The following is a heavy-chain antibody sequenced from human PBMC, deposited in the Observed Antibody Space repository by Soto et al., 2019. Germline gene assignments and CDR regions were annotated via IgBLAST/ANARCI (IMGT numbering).Heavy chain of an antibody. CDR1: GYNFTSYG. D-gene: IGHD6-19*01. CDR3: ARDLYYSSGRYFDHDAFDI. Sequence: ASGKVSCKASGYNFTSYGISWVRQAPGQGLEWMGWISPHNDRTKYARRFQDSVTMTTETPTSTVYMELGSLRSDDTAVYYCARDLYYSSGRYFDHDAFDIWGQGTVVTVSS. CDR2: ISPHNDRT. J-gene: IGHJ3*02. V-gene: IGHV1-18*01.